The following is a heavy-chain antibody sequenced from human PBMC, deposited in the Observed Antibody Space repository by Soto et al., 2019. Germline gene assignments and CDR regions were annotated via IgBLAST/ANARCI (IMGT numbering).Heavy chain of an antibody. V-gene: IGHV4-31*02. CDR2: FYSSGSI. J-gene: IGHJ5*02. Sequence: SETLSLTCFVSGYFIGAGGNYWSWIRHHPGKGLEWIGSFYSSGSIIYNPSLRSRVSISGDMSTNQFSMSLTSVTAADTARYYCPRMYSSGSGWFPPWGKRTLVTVSS. CDR3: PRMYSSGSGWFPP. CDR1: GYFIGAGGNY. D-gene: IGHD6-19*01.